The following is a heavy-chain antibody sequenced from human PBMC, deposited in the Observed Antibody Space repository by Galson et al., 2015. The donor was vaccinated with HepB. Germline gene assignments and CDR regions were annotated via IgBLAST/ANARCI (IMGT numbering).Heavy chain of an antibody. CDR1: GYTLTSYG. J-gene: IGHJ4*02. V-gene: IGHV1-18*04. Sequence: SVKVSCKASGYTLTSYGISWVRQAPGQGLEWMGWISAYNGNTNDAQKLQGRVTMTTDTSTSTAYMELRSLRSDDTAVYYCARSMGGSYLRRMDYWGQGTLVTVSS. D-gene: IGHD1-26*01. CDR2: ISAYNGNT. CDR3: ARSMGGSYLRRMDY.